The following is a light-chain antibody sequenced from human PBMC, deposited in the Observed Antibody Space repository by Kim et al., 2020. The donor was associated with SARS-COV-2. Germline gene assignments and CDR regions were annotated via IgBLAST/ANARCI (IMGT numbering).Light chain of an antibody. J-gene: IGLJ3*02. Sequence: SYELTQPPSVSVSPGQIASITCSGDKLGDKYACWYQQKPGQSPVLVIYQDSKRPSGIPERFSGSNSGNTATLTISGTQAMDEADYYCQAWDSSTAFWVFGGGTQLTVL. CDR3: QAWDSSTAFWV. V-gene: IGLV3-1*01. CDR2: QDS. CDR1: KLGDKY.